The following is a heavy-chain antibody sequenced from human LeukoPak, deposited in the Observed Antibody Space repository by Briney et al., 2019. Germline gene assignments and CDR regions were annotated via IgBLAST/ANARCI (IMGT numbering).Heavy chain of an antibody. V-gene: IGHV3-48*04. D-gene: IGHD3-22*01. CDR2: ISTTGSTI. J-gene: IGHJ2*01. Sequence: GRSLRLSCAASGFIFSSYSMNWVRQAPGKGLEWVSYISTTGSTIYYADSVKGRFTISRDNAKNTLYLQMNSLRAEDTAVYHCARAAYYYDSGGYHWYFDLWGRGTLVTVSS. CDR1: GFIFSSYS. CDR3: ARAAYYYDSGGYHWYFDL.